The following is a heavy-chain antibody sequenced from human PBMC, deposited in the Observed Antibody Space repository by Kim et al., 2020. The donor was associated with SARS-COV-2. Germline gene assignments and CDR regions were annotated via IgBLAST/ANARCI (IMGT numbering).Heavy chain of an antibody. Sequence: SETLSLTCTVAGNPINEFYWSWIRHPAGRGLEWIGRMKTSGTTDANPSLKRRVTMSVDTSKNQFSLRLTNVIVADSAVYYCARERIHYYVYTRSTFDSWG. CDR1: GNPINEFY. D-gene: IGHD3-16*01. J-gene: IGHJ4*01. V-gene: IGHV4-4*07. CDR2: MKTSGTT. CDR3: ARERIHYYVYTRSTFDS.